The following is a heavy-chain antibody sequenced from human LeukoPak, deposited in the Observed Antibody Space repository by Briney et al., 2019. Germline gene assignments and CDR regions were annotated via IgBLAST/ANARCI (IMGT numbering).Heavy chain of an antibody. J-gene: IGHJ4*02. CDR3: ARAGWARYDILTGYYLDY. D-gene: IGHD3-9*01. CDR2: ISSSSSYI. CDR1: GFTFSSYS. Sequence: PGGSLRLSCAASGFTFSSYSMNWVRQAPGMGLEWVSSISSSSSYIYYADSGKGRFTISRDNAKNSLYLQMNSLRAEDTAVYYCARAGWARYDILTGYYLDYWGQGTLVTVSS. V-gene: IGHV3-21*01.